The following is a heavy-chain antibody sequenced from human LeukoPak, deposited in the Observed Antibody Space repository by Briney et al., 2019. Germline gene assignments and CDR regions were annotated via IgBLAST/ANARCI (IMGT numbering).Heavy chain of an antibody. CDR1: GFTFSNYW. V-gene: IGHV3-7*01. J-gene: IGHJ4*02. D-gene: IGHD4-17*01. CDR2: IKQDGSQK. CDR3: VREEYGDHLWW. Sequence: GGSLRLSCAASGFTFSNYWMSWVRQAPGKGLEWVANIKQDGSQKYYVDSVNGRFTISRDNAKTSLYLQMNSLRVEDTAVYYCVREEYGDHLWWWGQGAPVTVSS.